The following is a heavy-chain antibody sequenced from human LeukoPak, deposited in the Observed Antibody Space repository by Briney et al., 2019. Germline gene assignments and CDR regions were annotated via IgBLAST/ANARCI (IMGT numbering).Heavy chain of an antibody. J-gene: IGHJ4*02. CDR3: ARRPAAGRCFDY. V-gene: IGHV3-11*01. CDR2: ISSGGSSI. Sequence: GGSLRLSCAVSVFTFSDYHMSSIPPAPGEGLEWVSYISSGGSSISHADSVKGRFTISRDNAENSLYLQMNSLRAEDTAVYYCARRPAAGRCFDYWGQGTLVTVSS. CDR1: VFTFSDYH. D-gene: IGHD6-13*01.